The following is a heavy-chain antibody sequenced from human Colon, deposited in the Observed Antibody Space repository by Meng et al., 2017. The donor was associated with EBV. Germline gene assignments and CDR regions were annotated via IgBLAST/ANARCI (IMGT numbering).Heavy chain of an antibody. CDR3: ARDWEGSWAVFDY. CDR1: GYTFTGYY. D-gene: IGHD6-13*01. V-gene: IGHV1-2*04. Sequence: QVQLVQSGAEVKKPGASVKVSCKASGYTFTGYYMHWVRQAPGQGLEWMGWINPNSGGTNYAQKFQGWVTMTRDTSISTAYMEPSRLRSDDTAVYYCARDWEGSWAVFDYWGQGTLVTVSS. J-gene: IGHJ4*02. CDR2: INPNSGGT.